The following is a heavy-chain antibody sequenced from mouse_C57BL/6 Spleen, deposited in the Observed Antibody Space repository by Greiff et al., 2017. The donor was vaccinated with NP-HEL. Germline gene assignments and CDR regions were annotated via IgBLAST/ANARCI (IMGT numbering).Heavy chain of an antibody. J-gene: IGHJ2*01. CDR2: ISYDGSN. V-gene: IGHV3-6*01. D-gene: IGHD1-1*01. CDR3: ARFTTPQSYFDY. CDR1: GYSITSGYY. Sequence: EVQLKESGPGLVKPSQSLSLTCSVTGYSITSGYYWNWIRQFPGNKLEWMGYISYDGSNNYNPSLKNRISITRDTSKNQFFLKLNSVTTEDTATYYCARFTTPQSYFDYWGQGTTLTVSS.